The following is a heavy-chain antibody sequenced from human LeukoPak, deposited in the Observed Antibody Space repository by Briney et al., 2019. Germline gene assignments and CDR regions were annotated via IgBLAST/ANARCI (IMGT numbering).Heavy chain of an antibody. D-gene: IGHD4-17*01. CDR1: GFIVSSSY. V-gene: IGHV3-53*05. J-gene: IGHJ1*01. Sequence: GGSLRLSCAPSGFIVSSSYLSWVRQAPGKGLEWVSIIYGGGKTYYADSVKGRFTISRDNAKNTLYLQMSGLRVEDTAVYYCARDVVIGASYDYGDYVPFQHWGQGTLVTVSS. CDR2: IYGGGKT. CDR3: ARDVVIGASYDYGDYVPFQH.